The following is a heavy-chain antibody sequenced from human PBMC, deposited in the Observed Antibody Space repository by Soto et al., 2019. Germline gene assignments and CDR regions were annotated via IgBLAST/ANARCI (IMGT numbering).Heavy chain of an antibody. CDR3: ARDPAAVAGTSLFG. CDR1: GGSISNNTR. J-gene: IGHJ4*02. CDR2: MYHSGST. D-gene: IGHD6-19*01. V-gene: IGHV4-4*02. Sequence: QVQLQESGPGLVKPSGTLSLTCAVSGGSISNNTRWSWVRQPPGKGLEWIGEMYHSGSTNYNPSLKSRVSISVDKSKNQFSLRLSSVTAADMAVYYCARDPAAVAGTSLFGWGQGTLVTVSS.